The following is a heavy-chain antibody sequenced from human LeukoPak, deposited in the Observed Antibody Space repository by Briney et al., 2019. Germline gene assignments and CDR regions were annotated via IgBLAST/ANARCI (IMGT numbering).Heavy chain of an antibody. D-gene: IGHD3-22*01. CDR2: IYPGDSDT. V-gene: IGHV5-51*01. CDR3: ASASHYYDSSGYYTPFDY. J-gene: IGHJ4*02. CDR1: GYSFTSYW. Sequence: GESLQISCQGSGYSFTSYWIGWVRQMPGKGLGWMGIIYPGDSDTRYSPSFQGQVTISADKSISTAYLQWSSLKASDTAMYYCASASHYYDSSGYYTPFDYWGQGTLVTVSS.